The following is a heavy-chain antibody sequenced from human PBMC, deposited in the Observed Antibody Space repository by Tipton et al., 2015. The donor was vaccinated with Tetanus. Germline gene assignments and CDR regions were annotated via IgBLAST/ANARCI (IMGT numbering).Heavy chain of an antibody. CDR1: GGSFSGYY. Sequence: TLSLTCAVYGGSFSGYYWSWIRQPPGKGLEWIGEINHSGSTNYNPSLKSRVTIPVDTSKNQFSLKLSSVTAADTAVYYCAGDYGYCSSTSCYRGWFDPWGQGTLVTVSS. V-gene: IGHV4-34*01. J-gene: IGHJ5*02. D-gene: IGHD2-2*02. CDR3: AGDYGYCSSTSCYRGWFDP. CDR2: INHSGST.